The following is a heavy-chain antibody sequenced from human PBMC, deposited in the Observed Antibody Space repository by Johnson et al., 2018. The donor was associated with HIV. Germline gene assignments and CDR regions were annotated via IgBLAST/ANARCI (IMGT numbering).Heavy chain of an antibody. CDR2: IRYDGSNQ. J-gene: IGHJ3*02. V-gene: IGHV3-30*02. D-gene: IGHD1-26*01. Sequence: VQLVESGGGVVQPGRSLRLSCAASGFTFSSYGMHWVRQAPGKGLEWVAFIRYDGSNQYYADSVKGRFTISRDNSKNTLYLQMNSLRDEDTAVYYCARAGGWELTNAFDIWGQGTMVTVSS. CDR3: ARAGGWELTNAFDI. CDR1: GFTFSSYG.